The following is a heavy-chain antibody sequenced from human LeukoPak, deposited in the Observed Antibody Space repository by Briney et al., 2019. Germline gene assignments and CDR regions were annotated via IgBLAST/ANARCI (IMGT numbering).Heavy chain of an antibody. CDR1: GGSISNYY. CDR3: ARLDSSGWGYFDY. V-gene: IGHV4-59*01. Sequence: PSETLSLTCTVSGGSISNYYYSWIRQPPGKGLEWIGYIYYSGSTNYNPSLESRVTLSVDTSKNQFSLKLSSVTAADTAVYYCARLDSSGWGYFDYWGQGTLVTVSS. J-gene: IGHJ4*02. D-gene: IGHD6-19*01. CDR2: IYYSGST.